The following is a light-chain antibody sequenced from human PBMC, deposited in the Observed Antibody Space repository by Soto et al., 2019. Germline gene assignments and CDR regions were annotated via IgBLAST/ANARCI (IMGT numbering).Light chain of an antibody. CDR1: SSNIGAGYD. V-gene: IGLV1-40*01. CDR3: QSYDSSLSGSI. Sequence: QSALTKPPSVSGAPGQRVTISCTGSSSNIGAGYDVHWYQQLPGTAPKLLIYGNSNRPSGVPDRFSGSKSGTSASLAITGLQAEDEAEYYCQSYDSSLSGSIVGGGTKLTVL. J-gene: IGLJ2*01. CDR2: GNS.